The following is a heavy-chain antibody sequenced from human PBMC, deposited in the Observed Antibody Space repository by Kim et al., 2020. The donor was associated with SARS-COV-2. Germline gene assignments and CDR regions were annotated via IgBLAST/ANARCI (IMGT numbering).Heavy chain of an antibody. CDR3: ARPSLVSDAFDI. D-gene: IGHD2-8*01. V-gene: IGHV5-10-1*01. Sequence: NYSPSFQGHVTISADKSISTAYLQWSSLKASDTAMYYCARPSLVSDAFDIWGQGTMVTVSS. J-gene: IGHJ3*02.